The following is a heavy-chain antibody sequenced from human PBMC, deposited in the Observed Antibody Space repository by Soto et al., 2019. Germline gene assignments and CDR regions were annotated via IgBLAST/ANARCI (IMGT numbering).Heavy chain of an antibody. V-gene: IGHV1-69*02. Sequence: QVQLVQSGAEVKKPGSSVKVSCKASGGTFSSYTISWVRQAPGQGLEWMGRIIPILGIANYAQKFQGRVTISADKPTITASMRRSRRRSECACVYEYAGTHLGIVVVADSDAFDIWGQGTMVTVSS. D-gene: IGHD2-15*01. CDR2: IIPILGIA. CDR1: GGTFSSYT. CDR3: AGTHLGIVVVADSDAFDI. J-gene: IGHJ3*02.